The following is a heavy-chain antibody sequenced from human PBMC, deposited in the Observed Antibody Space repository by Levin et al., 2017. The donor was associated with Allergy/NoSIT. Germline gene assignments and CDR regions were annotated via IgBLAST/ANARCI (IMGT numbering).Heavy chain of an antibody. D-gene: IGHD2-15*01. Sequence: SETLSLTCAVYGGSFSGYYWSWIRQPPGKGLEWIGEINHSGSTNYNPSLKSRVTISVDTSKNQFSLKLSSVTAADTAVYYCARVVVVGRYYYGMDVWGQGTTVTVSS. CDR3: ARVVVVGRYYYGMDV. J-gene: IGHJ6*02. CDR1: GGSFSGYY. V-gene: IGHV4-34*01. CDR2: INHSGST.